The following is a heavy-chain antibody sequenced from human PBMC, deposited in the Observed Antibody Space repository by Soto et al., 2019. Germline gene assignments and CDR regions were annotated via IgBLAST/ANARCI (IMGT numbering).Heavy chain of an antibody. V-gene: IGHV4-39*01. CDR1: GGSISSSSYY. Sequence: SETLSLTCTVSGGSISSSSYYWGWIRQPPGKGLEWIGSIYYSRSTYYNPSLKSRVTISVDTSKNQFSLKLSSVTAADTAVYYCARRGGGAYSSSSLDVDTAMGQLGKFYYYFDYWGQGTLVTVSS. D-gene: IGHD5-18*01. CDR3: ARRGGGAYSSSSLDVDTAMGQLGKFYYYFDY. J-gene: IGHJ4*02. CDR2: IYYSRST.